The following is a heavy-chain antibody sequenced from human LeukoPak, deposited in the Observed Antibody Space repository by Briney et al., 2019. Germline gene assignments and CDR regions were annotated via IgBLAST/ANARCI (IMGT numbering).Heavy chain of an antibody. CDR3: AIVPIVLVPAAMQNLDY. D-gene: IGHD2-2*01. Sequence: QPGGSLRLSCAASGFIFKIYAMHWVRQAPGKGLEWVASISGGGGNTYHADSVKGRFTISRDNSKNTLFLQMNSLRAEDTAVYYCAIVPIVLVPAAMQNLDYWGQGTLVTVTS. CDR1: GFIFKIYA. V-gene: IGHV3-23*01. CDR2: ISGGGGNT. J-gene: IGHJ4*02.